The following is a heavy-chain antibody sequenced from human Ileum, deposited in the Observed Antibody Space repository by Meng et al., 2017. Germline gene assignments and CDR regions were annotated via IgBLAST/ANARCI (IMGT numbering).Heavy chain of an antibody. CDR1: GGSISSYY. CDR2: IYYSGST. CDR3: AREDYDFWSGYSSGYFDY. D-gene: IGHD3-3*01. J-gene: IGHJ4*02. Sequence: SEILSSTCTVPGGSISSYYWSWTRQPPGKGLEWIGYIYYSGSTNYNPSLKSRVTISVDTSKNQLSLKLCSVTAADTAVYYCAREDYDFWSGYSSGYFDYWGQGTLVTVSS. V-gene: IGHV4-59*01.